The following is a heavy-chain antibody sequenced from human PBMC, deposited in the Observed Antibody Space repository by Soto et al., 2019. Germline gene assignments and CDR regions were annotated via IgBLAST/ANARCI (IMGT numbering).Heavy chain of an antibody. D-gene: IGHD4-17*01. Sequence: ASVKVSCKASGYTFTGYYMHWVRQAPGQGLEWMGWINPNSGGTNYAQKFQGWVTMTRDTSISTAYMELSRLRSDDTAVYYCARDRMTTVTTYYYYYGMDVWGQGTTVTVSS. V-gene: IGHV1-2*04. J-gene: IGHJ6*02. CDR2: INPNSGGT. CDR3: ARDRMTTVTTYYYYYGMDV. CDR1: GYTFTGYY.